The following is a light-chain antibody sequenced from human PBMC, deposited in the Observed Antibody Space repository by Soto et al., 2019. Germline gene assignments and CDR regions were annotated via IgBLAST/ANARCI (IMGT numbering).Light chain of an antibody. CDR1: QDIIYY. CDR2: SAS. V-gene: IGKV1-27*01. J-gene: IGKJ2*01. Sequence: DIRMTQSPSSLSAFVGDTVTITCRASQDIIYYLAWYQQTPGKVPQLLIHSASTLQTGVQSRFSGRVSETVFTLTINNLQPEDVATYYCQKYNSAPNTFGQGSRLEIK. CDR3: QKYNSAPNT.